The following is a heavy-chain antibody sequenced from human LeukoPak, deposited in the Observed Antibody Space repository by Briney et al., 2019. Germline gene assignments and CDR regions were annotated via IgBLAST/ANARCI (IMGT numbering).Heavy chain of an antibody. J-gene: IGHJ5*02. D-gene: IGHD3-10*01. CDR3: ARDPGYYYGSGSDGWFDP. CDR2: IYHSGST. Sequence: KPSETLSLTCTVSGYSISSGYYWGWIRQPPGKGLEWIGSIYHSGSTYYNPSLKSRVTISVDTSKNQFSLKLSSVTAADTAVYYCARDPGYYYGSGSDGWFDPWGQGTLVTVSS. CDR1: GYSISSGYY. V-gene: IGHV4-38-2*02.